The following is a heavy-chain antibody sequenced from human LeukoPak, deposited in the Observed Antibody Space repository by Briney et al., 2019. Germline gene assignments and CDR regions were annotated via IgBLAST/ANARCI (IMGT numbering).Heavy chain of an antibody. J-gene: IGHJ4*02. V-gene: IGHV4-59*01. D-gene: IGHD3-9*01. CDR1: GGSISSYY. CDR2: IYYSGST. Sequence: SETLSLTCTVSGGSISSYYWSWIRQPPGKGLEWIGYIYYSGSTKYNPSLKSRVTISVDTSKNQFSLRLSSVTAADTAVYYCASSSVLRYFDWLPMPFDYWGQGTLVTVSS. CDR3: ASSSVLRYFDWLPMPFDY.